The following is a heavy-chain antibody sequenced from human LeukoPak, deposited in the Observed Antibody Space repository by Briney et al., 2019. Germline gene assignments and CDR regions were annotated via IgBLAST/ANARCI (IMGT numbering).Heavy chain of an antibody. CDR1: GGSISSYY. CDR3: ASKRIYGDGYFQH. J-gene: IGHJ1*01. V-gene: IGHV4-59*01. Sequence: PSETLSLTCTVSGGSISSYYWSWIRQPPGKGLEWIGYIYYSGSTNYNPSLKSRVTISVDTSKNQFSLKLSSVTAADTAVYYCASKRIYGDGYFQHWGQGTLVTVSP. D-gene: IGHD4-17*01. CDR2: IYYSGST.